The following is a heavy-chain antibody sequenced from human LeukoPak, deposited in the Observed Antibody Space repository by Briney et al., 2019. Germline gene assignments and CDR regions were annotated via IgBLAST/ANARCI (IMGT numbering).Heavy chain of an antibody. CDR3: TTCYRVLEWLPQ. D-gene: IGHD3-3*01. Sequence: NPGGSLRLSCAASGFTFSNAWMSWVRQAPGKGLEWVGRIKSKTDGGTTDYAAPVKGRFTISRDDSKNTLYLQMNSLKTEDTAVYYCTTCYRVLEWLPQWGQGTLVTVSS. J-gene: IGHJ4*02. CDR2: IKSKTDGGTT. CDR1: GFTFSNAW. V-gene: IGHV3-15*01.